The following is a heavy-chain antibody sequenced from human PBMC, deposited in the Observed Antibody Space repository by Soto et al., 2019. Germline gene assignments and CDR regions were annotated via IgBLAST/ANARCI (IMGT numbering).Heavy chain of an antibody. D-gene: IGHD1-1*01. CDR2: IIPIFGTA. J-gene: IGHJ6*02. CDR3: VRDHQPQLYYYYGMDV. Sequence: GASVKVSCKASGGPFSSYAISWVRQAPGQGLEWMGGIIPIFGTANYAQKFQGRVTITADKSTSTAYMELGSLRSEDTAVYYCVRDHQPQLYYYYGMDVWGQGTTVTVSS. V-gene: IGHV1-69*06. CDR1: GGPFSSYA.